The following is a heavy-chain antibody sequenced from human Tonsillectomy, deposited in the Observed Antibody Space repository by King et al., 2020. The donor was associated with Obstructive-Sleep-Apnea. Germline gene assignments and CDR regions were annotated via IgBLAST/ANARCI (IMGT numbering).Heavy chain of an antibody. D-gene: IGHD3-10*01. CDR1: GFTFSTYS. J-gene: IGHJ6*02. Sequence: EVQLVESGGGRVQPGGSLRLSCVASGFTFSTYSMNWVRQAPGKGLEWVSHLSGSGTSTYYADSVRGRFTISRDNANNSLSLQMNSLRVEDTAVYYCARGGSANYYYYPMDVWGQGTTVTVSS. CDR2: LSGSGTST. V-gene: IGHV3-48*04. CDR3: ARGGSANYYYYPMDV.